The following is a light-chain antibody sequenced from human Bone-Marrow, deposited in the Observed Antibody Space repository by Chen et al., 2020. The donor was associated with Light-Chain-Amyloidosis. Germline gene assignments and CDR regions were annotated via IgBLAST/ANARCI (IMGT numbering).Light chain of an antibody. CDR2: WAS. CDR1: QSVLFTSNNKNY. V-gene: IGKV4-1*01. CDR3: QQYYISPLT. J-gene: IGKJ4*01. Sequence: IVLTLSPDSLTVSLGERATIKCKSSQSVLFTSNNKNYLAWYQQRPGQPPKLLISWASTRESGVPDRFSGSGSGTHFTLNISRLRAEDVAVYYCQQYYISPLTFGGGTNVEVK.